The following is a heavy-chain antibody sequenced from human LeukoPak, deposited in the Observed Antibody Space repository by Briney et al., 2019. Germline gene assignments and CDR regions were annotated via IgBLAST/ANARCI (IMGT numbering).Heavy chain of an antibody. CDR2: INPNSGGT. V-gene: IGHV1-2*02. CDR1: GYTFTDYY. Sequence: ASVKVSCKASGYTFTDYYMHWVRQAPGQGLEWMGWINPNSGGTNSAQKFQGRVTMTSDTSITTVYMELSRLRSDDTAVYYCASGGVTFSHCSSTSCYLDWFDPWGQGTLVTVSS. J-gene: IGHJ5*02. CDR3: ASGGVTFSHCSSTSCYLDWFDP. D-gene: IGHD2-2*01.